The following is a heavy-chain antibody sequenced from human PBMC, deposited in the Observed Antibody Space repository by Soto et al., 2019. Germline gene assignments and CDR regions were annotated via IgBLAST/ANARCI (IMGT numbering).Heavy chain of an antibody. CDR1: GFTFSSYW. D-gene: IGHD6-19*01. V-gene: IGHV3-7*05. J-gene: IGHJ6*02. CDR2: IKQDGSEK. Sequence: GGSLRLSCAASGFTFSSYWMSWVRQAPGKGLEWVANIKQDGSEKYYVDSVKGRFTISRDNAKNSLYLQMNSLRAEDTAVYYCARSIVASGWYHPAYYYGMDVWGQGTTVTVSS. CDR3: ARSIVASGWYHPAYYYGMDV.